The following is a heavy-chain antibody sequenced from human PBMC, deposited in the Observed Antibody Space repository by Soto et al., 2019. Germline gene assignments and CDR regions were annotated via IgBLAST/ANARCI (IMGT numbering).Heavy chain of an antibody. D-gene: IGHD2-8*01. CDR3: ARDLFPRNGPQDGLRL. V-gene: IGHV1-18*03. CDR1: GYTFTSFG. J-gene: IGHJ4*02. Sequence: QLQLVKSGSEVRKPGASVKVSCKASGYTFTSFGISWVRQAPGQGLEWMGWIGAYNGDTNLAQKFQGRATMTTDTSSNTAYMELRSLRSDDMAVYYCARDLFPRNGPQDGLRLWGQGTLVTVSS. CDR2: IGAYNGDT.